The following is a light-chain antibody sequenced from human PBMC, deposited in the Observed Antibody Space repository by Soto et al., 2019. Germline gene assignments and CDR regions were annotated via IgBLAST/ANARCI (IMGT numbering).Light chain of an antibody. CDR1: QGVSTW. CDR3: QQAASFPIT. V-gene: IGKV1-12*01. CDR2: TAS. J-gene: IGKJ5*01. Sequence: IPLTQSPSSVSASVGDRVTITCRASQGVSTWLAWYQXKPGKAXTXLIYTASSLQSGVPSRFSGSGSGTDFTLTINGLQPEDFATYYCQQAASFPITFGQGTRLEIK.